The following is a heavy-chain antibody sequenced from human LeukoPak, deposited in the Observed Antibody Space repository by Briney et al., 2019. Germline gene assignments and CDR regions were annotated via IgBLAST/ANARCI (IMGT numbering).Heavy chain of an antibody. V-gene: IGHV3-48*04. D-gene: IGHD3-10*01. J-gene: IGHJ4*02. CDR3: ARDSGLWFGGSDY. Sequence: PGGSLRLSCAASGFTFSSSGMTWVRQAPGKGLEWVSYISSSGSTIYYADSVKGRFTISRDNAKNSLYLQMNSLRAEDTAVYYCARDSGLWFGGSDYWGQGTLVTVSS. CDR1: GFTFSSSG. CDR2: ISSSGSTI.